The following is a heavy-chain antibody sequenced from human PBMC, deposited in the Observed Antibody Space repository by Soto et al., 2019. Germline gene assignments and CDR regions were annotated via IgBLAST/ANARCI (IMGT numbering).Heavy chain of an antibody. J-gene: IGHJ6*02. D-gene: IGHD1-7*01. Sequence: ASVKVSCKSSGYPFTHFGITWVRQAPGQGLEWMGWISPFNGNTNYGQTFQGRVTLTTDTSTSTVYMELRSLRSDDTAVYYCARDQSFDRTYYCGIDVSGQGTTVTVSS. V-gene: IGHV1-18*01. CDR3: ARDQSFDRTYYCGIDV. CDR2: ISPFNGNT. CDR1: GYPFTHFG.